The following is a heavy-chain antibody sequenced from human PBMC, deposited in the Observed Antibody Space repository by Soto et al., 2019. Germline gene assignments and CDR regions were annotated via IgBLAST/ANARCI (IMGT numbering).Heavy chain of an antibody. V-gene: IGHV3-23*01. J-gene: IGHJ4*02. Sequence: GGSLRLSCAASGFTFSNYVMSWVRQAPGKGLEWVSSISGSGDNTYYADSVKGRFTISRDNSKNTLFLQMNSLRAEDTAVYYYSKLPLDLALDFDYWGQGTLVTVSS. CDR3: SKLPLDLALDFDY. CDR1: GFTFSNYV. CDR2: ISGSGDNT.